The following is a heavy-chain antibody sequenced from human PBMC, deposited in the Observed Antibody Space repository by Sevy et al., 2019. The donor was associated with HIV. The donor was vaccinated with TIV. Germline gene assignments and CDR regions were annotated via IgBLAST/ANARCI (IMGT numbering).Heavy chain of an antibody. CDR3: ARGSYDYGDAGVFDN. V-gene: IGHV4-34*01. CDR2: VNHSGTT. CDR1: GGSFNTYY. D-gene: IGHD4-17*01. Sequence: SETLSLTCAVYGGSFNTYYWNWIRQPPGKGLEWIGEVNHSGTTNYNPSLKSRVTLSVDTSKNQFSLKLNSVTAADTAVYYCARGSYDYGDAGVFDNWGQGTPVTVSS. J-gene: IGHJ4*02.